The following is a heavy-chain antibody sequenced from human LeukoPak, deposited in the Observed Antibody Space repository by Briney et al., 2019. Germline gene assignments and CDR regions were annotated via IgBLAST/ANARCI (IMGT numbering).Heavy chain of an antibody. CDR3: TTVDIWSGYYPFDY. V-gene: IGHV3-15*01. J-gene: IGHJ4*02. Sequence: GGSLRLSCAASGFTFSNAWMSWVRQAPGKGLEWVGRIKRKTDGGTTDYAAPLKGRFTISRDDSQNTLYLQMKSLKTEDTAVYYCTTVDIWSGYYPFDYWGQGTLVTVSS. CDR1: GFTFSNAW. CDR2: IKRKTDGGTT. D-gene: IGHD3-3*01.